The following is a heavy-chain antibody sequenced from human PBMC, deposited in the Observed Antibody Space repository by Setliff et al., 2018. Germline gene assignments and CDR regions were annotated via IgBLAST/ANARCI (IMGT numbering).Heavy chain of an antibody. D-gene: IGHD3-3*01. CDR2: VYHRGTT. V-gene: IGHV4-39*01. J-gene: IGHJ6*03. Sequence: SETLSLTCTVSNGSLNRNGYYWAWVRQPPGKGLEWIASVYHRGTTYYNPSLKSRVTTSVDTSKNQFSLKLISVTAADTAVYYCARVTGFFYVDAWGKGTTVTVSS. CDR1: NGSLNRNGYY. CDR3: ARVTGFFYVDA.